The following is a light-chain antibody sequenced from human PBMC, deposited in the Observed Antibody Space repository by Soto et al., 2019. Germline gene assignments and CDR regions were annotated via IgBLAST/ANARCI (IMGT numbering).Light chain of an antibody. CDR1: QSVLYSSNNKNY. CDR2: WAS. J-gene: IGKJ1*01. CDR3: QQYYITPQT. Sequence: DIVMTQSPGSLAVSLGERATINCKSSQSVLYSSNNKNYLAWYQQKPGQPPKLLIYWASTRESGVPDRFGGSGSGTDFTLTISSLQDEDVAVYYCQQYYITPQTFGQGTKVEIK. V-gene: IGKV4-1*01.